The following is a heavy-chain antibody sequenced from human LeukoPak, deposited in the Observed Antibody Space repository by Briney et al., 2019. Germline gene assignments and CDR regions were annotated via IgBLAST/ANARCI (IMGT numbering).Heavy chain of an antibody. Sequence: ASVTVSCKASGYTFTGYYMHWVRQAPGQGLEWMGWINPNSGGTNYAQKFQGRVTMTRDTSISTAYMELSRLRSDDTAVYYCASPQGMYSSPSHAFDIWGQGTMVTVSS. CDR1: GYTFTGYY. V-gene: IGHV1-2*02. CDR2: INPNSGGT. J-gene: IGHJ3*02. CDR3: ASPQGMYSSPSHAFDI. D-gene: IGHD6-13*01.